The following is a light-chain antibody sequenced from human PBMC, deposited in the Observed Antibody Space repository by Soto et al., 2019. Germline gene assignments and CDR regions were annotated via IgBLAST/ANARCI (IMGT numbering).Light chain of an antibody. V-gene: IGKV1-39*01. CDR2: ATS. J-gene: IGKJ1*01. Sequence: DIQMTQSPSSLSASVGDRVTITCRASQSISTYLNWYQQRPGKAPSLLIYATSSLQTGVSSRFGGSGSGTDFTLTISSLQPEDFATYYCQESFTSLWTFGQGTKVEIK. CDR3: QESFTSLWT. CDR1: QSISTY.